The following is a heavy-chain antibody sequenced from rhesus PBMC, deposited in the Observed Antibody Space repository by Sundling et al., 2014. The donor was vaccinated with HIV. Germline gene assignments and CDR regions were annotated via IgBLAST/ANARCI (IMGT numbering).Heavy chain of an antibody. CDR1: GGSISDNYY. CDR2: IYGNSAST. V-gene: IGHV4S9*01. CDR3: ARGFPYNAWYGHYGLDS. J-gene: IGHJ6*01. D-gene: IGHD6-31*01. Sequence: QVQLQESGPGLVKPSETLSLTCAISGGSISDNYYWNWIRQPPGKGLEWIGFIYGNSASTNYNPSLKNRVTISKDTSKNQFSLKLSSVTAADTAVYYCARGFPYNAWYGHYGLDSWGQGVVVTVSS.